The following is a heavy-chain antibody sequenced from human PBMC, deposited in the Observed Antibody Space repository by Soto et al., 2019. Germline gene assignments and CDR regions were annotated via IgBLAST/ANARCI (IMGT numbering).Heavy chain of an antibody. CDR3: ARDYSPSSYVFDY. Sequence: QITLKESGPPLVRPTQPLTLTCNFSGFSLNSMGVAVGWIRQPPGQALECLGLIYWDDERRYSPPLRNRLTITKDTSKNQVVLTMTNMDPVDTGTYFCARDYSPSSYVFDYWGQGALVTVSS. CDR2: IYWDDER. D-gene: IGHD1-26*01. CDR1: GFSLNSMGVA. V-gene: IGHV2-5*02. J-gene: IGHJ4*02.